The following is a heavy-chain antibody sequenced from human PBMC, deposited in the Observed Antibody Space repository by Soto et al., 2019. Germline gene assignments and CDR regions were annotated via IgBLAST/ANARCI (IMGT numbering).Heavy chain of an antibody. J-gene: IGHJ6*02. CDR2: ISAYNGNT. Sequence: ASVKVSCKASGYTFTSYGISWVRQAPGQGLEWMGWISAYNGNTNYAQKLQGRVTMTTDTSTSTAYMELRSLRSDDTAVYYCARDLAGGDFRSGLGYYYYYGMDVWGQGTTVTVSS. D-gene: IGHD3-3*01. CDR1: GYTFTSYG. V-gene: IGHV1-18*01. CDR3: ARDLAGGDFRSGLGYYYYYGMDV.